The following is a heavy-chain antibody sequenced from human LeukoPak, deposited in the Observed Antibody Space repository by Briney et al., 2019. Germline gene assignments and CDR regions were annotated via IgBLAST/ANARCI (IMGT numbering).Heavy chain of an antibody. V-gene: IGHV1-46*01. Sequence: ASVKVSCKASGYTFTSYYMHWVRQAPGQGLEWMGIINPSGGSTSYAQKFQGRVTMTRDTSTSTVYMELSSLRSEDTAVYYCARRAAAQYYYYYYMDVWGKGTTVTVSS. CDR3: ARRAAAQYYYYYYMDV. J-gene: IGHJ6*03. CDR1: GYTFTSYY. CDR2: INPSGGST. D-gene: IGHD6-13*01.